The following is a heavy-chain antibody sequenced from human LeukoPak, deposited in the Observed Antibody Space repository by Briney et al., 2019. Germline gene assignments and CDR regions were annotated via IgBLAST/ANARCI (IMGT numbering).Heavy chain of an antibody. J-gene: IGHJ4*02. CDR2: IYSGGST. CDR1: GFTVSSNY. Sequence: GGSLRLSCAASGFTVSSNYMSWVRQAPGKGLEWVSVIYSGGSTYYADSVKGRFTISRDNSKNTLYLQMNGLRAEDTAVYYCARVGSGSYYLYFDYWGQGTLVTVSS. V-gene: IGHV3-53*01. D-gene: IGHD3-10*01. CDR3: ARVGSGSYYLYFDY.